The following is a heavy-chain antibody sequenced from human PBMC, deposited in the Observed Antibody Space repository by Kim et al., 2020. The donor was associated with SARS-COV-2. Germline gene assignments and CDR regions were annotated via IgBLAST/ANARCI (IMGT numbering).Heavy chain of an antibody. V-gene: IGHV4-34*01. CDR2: INHSGST. Sequence: SETLSLTCAVYGGSFSGYYWSWIRKPPGKGLEWIGEINHSGSTNYNPSLKSRVTISVDTSKNQFSLKLSSVTAADTAVYYCARGFDLWGRGTLVTVSS. CDR1: GGSFSGYY. CDR3: ARGFDL. J-gene: IGHJ2*01.